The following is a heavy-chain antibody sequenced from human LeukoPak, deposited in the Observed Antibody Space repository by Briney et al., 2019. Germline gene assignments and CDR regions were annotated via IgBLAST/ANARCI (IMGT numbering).Heavy chain of an antibody. Sequence: ASVKVSCKASGYSFIGYYMHWVRQAPGQGLEWMGWINPNSGVSNCAQRFQGRVTMTRDKSISTAYMELSSLRSDDTALYYCARGGEWFGYINYWGQGTLVTVSS. D-gene: IGHD3-10*01. V-gene: IGHV1-2*02. CDR2: INPNSGVS. J-gene: IGHJ4*02. CDR1: GYSFIGYY. CDR3: ARGGEWFGYINY.